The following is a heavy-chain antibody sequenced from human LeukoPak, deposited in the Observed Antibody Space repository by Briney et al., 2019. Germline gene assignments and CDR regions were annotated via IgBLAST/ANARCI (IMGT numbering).Heavy chain of an antibody. V-gene: IGHV4-61*02. Sequence: PSQTLSLPCTVSGGSISSGSYYWSWIRQPAGKGLEWIGRIYTSGSTHYNPSLKSRVTISVDTSKNQFSLKLSSVTAADTAVYYCAKGSRGFWSGYYDYWGQGTLVSVSS. CDR2: IYTSGST. CDR3: AKGSRGFWSGYYDY. J-gene: IGHJ4*02. D-gene: IGHD3-3*01. CDR1: GGSISSGSYY.